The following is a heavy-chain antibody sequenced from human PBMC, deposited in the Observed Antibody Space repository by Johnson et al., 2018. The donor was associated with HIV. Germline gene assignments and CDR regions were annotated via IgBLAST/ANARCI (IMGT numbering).Heavy chain of an antibody. CDR3: ARVGSYNWNYDGAFDI. Sequence: VQLVESGGGLVQPGGSLRLSCAASGFTFSSYWMSWVRPAPGKGLEWVANIKQDGSETYYVDSVKGRFTISRDNAKNSLYLQMNSLRVEDTAVYYCARVGSYNWNYDGAFDIWCQGTMVTVSS. CDR2: IKQDGSET. J-gene: IGHJ3*02. V-gene: IGHV3-7*02. D-gene: IGHD1-7*01. CDR1: GFTFSSYW.